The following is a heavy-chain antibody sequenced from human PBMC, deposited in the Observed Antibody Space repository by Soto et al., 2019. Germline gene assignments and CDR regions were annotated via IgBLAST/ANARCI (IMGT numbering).Heavy chain of an antibody. CDR3: ARDAVGYYYGSADYYYYGMDV. Sequence: SLRLSCAASGFTFSSYGMHWVRQAPGKGLEWVAVIWYDGSNKYYADSVKGRFTISRDNSKNTLYLQMNSLRAEDTAVYYCARDAVGYYYGSADYYYYGMDVWGQGTTVTVSS. J-gene: IGHJ6*02. D-gene: IGHD3-10*01. CDR2: IWYDGSNK. V-gene: IGHV3-33*01. CDR1: GFTFSSYG.